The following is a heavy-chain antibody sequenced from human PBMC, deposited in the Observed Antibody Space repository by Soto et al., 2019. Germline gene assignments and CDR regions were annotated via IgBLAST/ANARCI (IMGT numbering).Heavy chain of an antibody. CDR1: GYTFTSYG. CDR3: ARPYCSSTSCSPDY. V-gene: IGHV1-18*01. Sequence: GASVKVSCKASGYTFTSYGISWVRQAPGQGLEWVGWISAYNGNTNYAQKLQGRVTMTTDTSTSTAYMELRSLRSDDTAVYYCARPYCSSTSCSPDYWGQGTQVTVSS. J-gene: IGHJ4*02. D-gene: IGHD2-2*01. CDR2: ISAYNGNT.